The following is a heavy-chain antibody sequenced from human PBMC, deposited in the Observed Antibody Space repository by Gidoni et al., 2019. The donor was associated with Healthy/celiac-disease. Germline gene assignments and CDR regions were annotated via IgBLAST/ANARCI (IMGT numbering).Heavy chain of an antibody. CDR2: IWYDGSNK. CDR1: GFTFSSYG. V-gene: IGHV3-33*01. D-gene: IGHD3-10*01. Sequence: QVQLVESGGGVVQPVRSLRLSCAASGFTFSSYGMHWVRQAPGKGLEWVAVIWYDGSNKYYADSVKGRFTISRDNSKNTLYLQMNSLRAEDTAVYYCARDALYGSGSYLKIVISDSGAFDIWGQGTMVTVSS. J-gene: IGHJ3*02. CDR3: ARDALYGSGSYLKIVISDSGAFDI.